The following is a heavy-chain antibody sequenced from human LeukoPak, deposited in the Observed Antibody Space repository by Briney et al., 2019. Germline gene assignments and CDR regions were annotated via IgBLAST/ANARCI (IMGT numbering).Heavy chain of an antibody. CDR3: ARAGYDILTGYYGPHDY. CDR2: INSDGSST. CDR1: GFTFSSYW. V-gene: IGHV3-74*01. J-gene: IGHJ4*02. Sequence: PGGSLRLSCAASGFTFSSYWMHWVRQAPGKGLVWVSRINSDGSSTSYADSVKGRFTISRDKAKNTLYLQMNSLRAEDTAVYYCARAGYDILTGYYGPHDYWGQGTLVTVSS. D-gene: IGHD3-9*01.